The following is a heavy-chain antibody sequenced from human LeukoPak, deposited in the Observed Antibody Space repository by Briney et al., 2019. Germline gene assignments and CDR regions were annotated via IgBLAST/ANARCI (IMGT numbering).Heavy chain of an antibody. CDR3: ARGLYYYDSSGYHGAFDI. CDR1: GYTFTSYG. Sequence: ASVKVSCKASGYTFTSYGISWVRQAPGQGLEWMGWISAYNGNTNYAQKLQGRVTMTTDTSTSTAYMELRSLRSDDTAVYYCARGLYYYDSSGYHGAFDIWGQGTMVTVSS. J-gene: IGHJ3*02. D-gene: IGHD3-22*01. CDR2: ISAYNGNT. V-gene: IGHV1-18*01.